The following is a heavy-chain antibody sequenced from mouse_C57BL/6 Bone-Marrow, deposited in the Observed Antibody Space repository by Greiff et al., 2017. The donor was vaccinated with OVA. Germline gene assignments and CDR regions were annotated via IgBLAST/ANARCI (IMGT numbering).Heavy chain of an antibody. Sequence: EVQVVESGGALVKPGGSLKLSCAASGFPFRSYGMSWVRPTPYKRLELVATLSSGGSYPSSPARVTGRFTISRDNDKNTRYLQMSRLKSEDTATYYCARRGIDYDYDAYWGQGTLVTVSA. J-gene: IGHJ3*01. D-gene: IGHD2-4*01. CDR1: GFPFRSYG. V-gene: IGHV5-6*01. CDR2: LSSGGSYP. CDR3: ARRGIDYDYDAY.